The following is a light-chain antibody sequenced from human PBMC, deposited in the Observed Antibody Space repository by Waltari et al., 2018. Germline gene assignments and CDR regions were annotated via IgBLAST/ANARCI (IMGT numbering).Light chain of an antibody. J-gene: IGKJ1*01. Sequence: DIQMTQPPSSLSASVGDRVTITCRASQGISTYLAWYQQKPGEVPKLLIYAASTLQSGVPSRFSGSGSGTDFTLTISSLQPEDVATYYCQKYNSALWTFGQGTKVEIK. CDR2: AAS. V-gene: IGKV1-27*01. CDR3: QKYNSALWT. CDR1: QGISTY.